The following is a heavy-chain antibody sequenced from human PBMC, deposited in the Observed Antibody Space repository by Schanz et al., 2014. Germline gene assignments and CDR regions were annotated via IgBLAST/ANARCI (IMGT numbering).Heavy chain of an antibody. J-gene: IGHJ4*02. V-gene: IGHV3-30*04. D-gene: IGHD3-22*01. Sequence: VQLVESGGGVVQPGRSLRLSCAASGFTFSASAMHWVRQAPGKGLGWVAVIWHDGSGKYYADSVKGRFTISRDNSKNTLYLEMNSLRAEDTAIYFCAKDAAYYDSVIFPDHWGQGTLVTVSS. CDR2: IWHDGSGK. CDR1: GFTFSASA. CDR3: AKDAAYYDSVIFPDH.